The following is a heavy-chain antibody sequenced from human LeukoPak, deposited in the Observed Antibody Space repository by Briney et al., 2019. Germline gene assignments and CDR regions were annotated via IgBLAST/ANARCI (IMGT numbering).Heavy chain of an antibody. J-gene: IGHJ4*02. CDR3: ARSRSKIAARLTDY. Sequence: PSETLSLTCTVSGGSISSYYWSWIRQPPGKGLEWIEYIYYSGSTNYNPSLKSRVTISVDTSKNQFSLKLSSVTAADTAVYYCARSRSKIAARLTDYWGQGTLVTVSS. CDR1: GGSISSYY. CDR2: IYYSGST. V-gene: IGHV4-59*01. D-gene: IGHD6-6*01.